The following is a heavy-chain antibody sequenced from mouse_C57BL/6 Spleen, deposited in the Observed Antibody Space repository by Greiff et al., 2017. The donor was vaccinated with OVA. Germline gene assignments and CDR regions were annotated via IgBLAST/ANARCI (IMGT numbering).Heavy chain of an antibody. CDR3: AREGGYYGNDVGYCDV. J-gene: IGHJ1*03. CDR1: GYAFSSSW. CDR2: IYPGDGDT. D-gene: IGHD2-2*01. Sequence: VHLVESGPELVKPGASVKISCKASGYAFSSSWMNWVKQRPGKGLEWIGRIYPGDGDTNYNGKFKGKATLTADKSSSTAYMQLRSLTSEDSAVYFCAREGGYYGNDVGYCDVWGTGTTVTVSS. V-gene: IGHV1-82*01.